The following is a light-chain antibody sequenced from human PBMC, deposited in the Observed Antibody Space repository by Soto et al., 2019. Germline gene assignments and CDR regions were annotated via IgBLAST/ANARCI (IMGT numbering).Light chain of an antibody. Sequence: QSALTQPASVSGSPGQSITISCTGTSSYVGAYKFVSWYQHHPGKAPKLIIYDVTTRPPGVSNRFSGSKSGDTASLTISGLQSEDEADYYCSSFTSSSTYVFGTGTKVTVL. V-gene: IGLV2-14*03. CDR3: SSFTSSSTYV. CDR1: SSYVGAYKF. CDR2: DVT. J-gene: IGLJ1*01.